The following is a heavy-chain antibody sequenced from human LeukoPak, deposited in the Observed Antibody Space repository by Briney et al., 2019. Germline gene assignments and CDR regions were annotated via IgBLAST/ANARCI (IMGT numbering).Heavy chain of an antibody. CDR1: GFTFSTYA. Sequence: GRSLRLSCAASGFTFSTYAMHWVRQAPGKGLEWVAVISYDGSSKYYADSVKGRFTISRDNSKNTLYLQMNSLRAEDTAVYYCAKGLRYFDWLCDYWGQGTLVTVSS. D-gene: IGHD3-9*01. J-gene: IGHJ4*02. CDR3: AKGLRYFDWLCDY. CDR2: ISYDGSSK. V-gene: IGHV3-30*04.